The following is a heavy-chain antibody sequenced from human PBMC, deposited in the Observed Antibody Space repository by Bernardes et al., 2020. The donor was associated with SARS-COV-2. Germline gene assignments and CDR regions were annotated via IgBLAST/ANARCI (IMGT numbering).Heavy chain of an antibody. CDR1: GFTFNTYG. D-gene: IGHD3-3*01. CDR3: ARDSYDFWSFGVYQYGMDV. V-gene: IGHV3-33*01. CDR2: IWYDGSNK. J-gene: IGHJ6*02. Sequence: GGSLRLSCAASGFTFNTYGMHWVRQAPGKGLEWVAVIWYDGSNKYYADSVKGRFTISRDNSKNTLYLQMNSLRAEDTAVYYCARDSYDFWSFGVYQYGMDVWGQGTTVTVSS.